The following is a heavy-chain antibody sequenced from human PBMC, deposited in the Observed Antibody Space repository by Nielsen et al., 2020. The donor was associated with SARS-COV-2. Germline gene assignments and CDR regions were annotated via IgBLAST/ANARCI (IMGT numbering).Heavy chain of an antibody. CDR2: INPYSGGT. J-gene: IGHJ6*02. V-gene: IGHV1-2*06. Sequence: APVKVSCKASGYTFTDYYIHWVRQAPGQGLEWMGRINPYSGGTNYAQKFQGTVTMTRDASISTAYMELTSDDTAVYYCARARATIFGLVMSYGMDVWGQGTTVAVSS. D-gene: IGHD3/OR15-3a*01. CDR1: GYTFTDYY. CDR3: ARARATIFGLVMSYGMDV.